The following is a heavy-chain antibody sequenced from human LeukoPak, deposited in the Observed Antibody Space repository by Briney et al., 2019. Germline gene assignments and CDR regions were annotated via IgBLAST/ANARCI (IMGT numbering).Heavy chain of an antibody. V-gene: IGHV1-46*01. CDR3: TREAGYGDFDY. CDR2: SNPSGGST. D-gene: IGHD4-17*01. Sequence: ASVKVSCKASGYTFTSYYIHWVRQPPGQGLEWMGISNPSGGSTRYAQRFQGRVTMTSDTSTSTVYLELSSLRSEDTAVYYCTREAGYGDFDYWGQGTLVTVSS. J-gene: IGHJ4*02. CDR1: GYTFTSYY.